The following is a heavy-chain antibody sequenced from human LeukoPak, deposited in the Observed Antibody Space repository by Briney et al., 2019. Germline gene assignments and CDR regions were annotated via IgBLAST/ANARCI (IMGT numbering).Heavy chain of an antibody. D-gene: IGHD1/OR15-1a*01. J-gene: IGHJ4*02. Sequence: GGSLRLSCAGSGFTFGGCGMHWFRQTPGKGLEWVAVIAYDGSRAFYADSVKGRFTISRDNSKNTMSVQMDDLRAEDTAVYYCTRSNNDHFDYWGQGTLVTVSS. CDR3: TRSNNDHFDY. V-gene: IGHV3-33*01. CDR1: GFTFGGCG. CDR2: IAYDGSRA.